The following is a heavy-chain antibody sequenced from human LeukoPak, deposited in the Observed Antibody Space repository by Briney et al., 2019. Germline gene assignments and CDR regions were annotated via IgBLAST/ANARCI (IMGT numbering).Heavy chain of an antibody. CDR2: IRSKANSYAT. Sequence: PGGTLRLSCAASGFTFSGSAMHWVRQASGKGLEWVGRIRSKANSYATAYAASVKGRFTISRDDSKNTAYLQMNSLKTEDTAVYYCTSTPSYCSSTSCSADYWGQGTLVTVSS. V-gene: IGHV3-73*01. D-gene: IGHD2-2*01. J-gene: IGHJ4*02. CDR1: GFTFSGSA. CDR3: TSTPSYCSSTSCSADY.